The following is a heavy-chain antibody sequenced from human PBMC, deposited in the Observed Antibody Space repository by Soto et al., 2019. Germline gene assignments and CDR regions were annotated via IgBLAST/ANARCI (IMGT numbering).Heavy chain of an antibody. CDR2: VYSSGST. CDR3: VRHRSITTTGGEFDY. Sequence: QLQLMESGPRLVKSSETLSLTCTVSGGSVSSGTYYGGWIRQPPGKGLEWLGSVYSSGSTYYNPSLQSRVTMSIDTSKNQFSLKLSSVTAADAAVYYCVRHRSITTTGGEFDYWGQGTLVTVSS. V-gene: IGHV4-39*01. CDR1: GGSVSSGTYY. D-gene: IGHD1-1*01. J-gene: IGHJ4*02.